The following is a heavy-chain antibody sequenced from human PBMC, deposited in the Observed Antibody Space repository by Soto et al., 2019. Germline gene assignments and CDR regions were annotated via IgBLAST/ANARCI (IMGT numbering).Heavy chain of an antibody. CDR2: INPNSGGT. V-gene: IGHV1-2*04. CDR3: ARAIYSYGYGYYFDY. D-gene: IGHD5-18*01. J-gene: IGHJ4*02. Sequence: GASVKVSCKASGYTFTGYYMHWVRQAPGQGLEWMGWINPNSGGTNYAQKFQGWVTMTRDTSISTAYTELSRLRSDDTAVYYCARAIYSYGYGYYFDYWGQGTLVTVLL. CDR1: GYTFTGYY.